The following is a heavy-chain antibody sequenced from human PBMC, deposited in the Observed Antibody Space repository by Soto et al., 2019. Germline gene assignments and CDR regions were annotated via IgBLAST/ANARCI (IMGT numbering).Heavy chain of an antibody. V-gene: IGHV3-13*05. CDR1: GFTFSSYD. CDR3: ARGGPAPCYDFWSGYYFRGMGV. CDR2: IGTAGDP. D-gene: IGHD3-3*01. J-gene: IGHJ6*02. Sequence: AGGSLRLSCAASGFTFSSYDMHWVRQATGKGLEWVSAIGTAGDPYYPGSVKGRFTISRENAKNSLYLQMNSLRAGATAVYYCARGGPAPCYDFWSGYYFRGMGVWGQGTTVSVSS.